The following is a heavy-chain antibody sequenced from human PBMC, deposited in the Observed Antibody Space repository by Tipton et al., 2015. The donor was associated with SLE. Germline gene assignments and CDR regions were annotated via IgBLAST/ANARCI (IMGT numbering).Heavy chain of an antibody. CDR1: GYSFTDYY. J-gene: IGHJ6*04. CDR3: AYVTLARLYEIDV. Sequence: QLVQSGAEVKKPGGTVKISYNLSGYSFTDYYIHWVQQAHGKGLEWMGLIDPEDGETIYPEKFQGRVTITADTSTDTVYRELSSLRSEDTAVYYWAYVTLARLYEIDVWGKGSKVIVST. CDR2: IDPEDGET. V-gene: IGHV1-69-2*01. D-gene: IGHD1-1*01.